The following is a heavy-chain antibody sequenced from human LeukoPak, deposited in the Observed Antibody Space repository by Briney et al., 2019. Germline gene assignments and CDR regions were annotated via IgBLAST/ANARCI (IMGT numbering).Heavy chain of an antibody. D-gene: IGHD3-16*01. CDR3: AFRAGVGGGRYYFDY. CDR1: GGSISSSSYY. CDR2: IYYSGST. V-gene: IGHV4-39*01. Sequence: SETLSLTCTVSGGSISSSSYYWGWIRQPPGKGLEWIGSIYYSGSTYYNPSLKSRVTISVDTSKNQFSLKLSSVTAADTAEYYCAFRAGVGGGRYYFDYWGQGTLVTISS. J-gene: IGHJ4*02.